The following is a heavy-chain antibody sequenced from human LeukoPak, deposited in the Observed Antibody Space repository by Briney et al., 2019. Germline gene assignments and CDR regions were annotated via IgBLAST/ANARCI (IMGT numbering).Heavy chain of an antibody. CDR2: ISYSGST. D-gene: IGHD2-2*01. V-gene: IGHV4-59*01. J-gene: IGHJ6*02. CDR1: GHSIWTYY. CDR3: ARAQLNLVVAFGMDV. Sequence: SEPLSLPCTLSGHSIWTYYATWIRHPPRKARECVGYISYSGSTNYNPSLKSRVTFSVDTSKSQFSLKLSSVTAADSAVYDCARAQLNLVVAFGMDVWGQGTTVTVSS.